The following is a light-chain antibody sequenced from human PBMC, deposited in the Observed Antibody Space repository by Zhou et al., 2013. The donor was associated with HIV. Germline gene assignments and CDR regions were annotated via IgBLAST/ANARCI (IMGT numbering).Light chain of an antibody. CDR3: QQSYNTPFT. CDR2: GAS. Sequence: AIRVTQSPSSLSASTGDRINITCRAGQSISSQLAWYQQKPGKAPNLLIYGASTLRSGVPSRFSGSGSGTDFTLTISSLQPEDFAIYYCQQSYNTPFTFGPGTKVDIK. V-gene: IGKV1-8*01. J-gene: IGKJ3*01. CDR1: QSISSQ.